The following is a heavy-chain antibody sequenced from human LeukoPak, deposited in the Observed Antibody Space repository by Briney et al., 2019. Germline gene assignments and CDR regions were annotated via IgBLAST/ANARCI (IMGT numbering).Heavy chain of an antibody. CDR2: ISSSSSYI. D-gene: IGHD4-17*01. V-gene: IGHV3-21*01. CDR3: ARENYGDYGGFDY. Sequence: PGGSLRLSCAASGFTFSSYSMNWVRQAPGKGLEWASSISSSSSYIYYADSVKGRFTISRDNAKNSLYLQMNSLRAEDTAVYYCARENYGDYGGFDYWGQGTLVTVSS. CDR1: GFTFSSYS. J-gene: IGHJ4*02.